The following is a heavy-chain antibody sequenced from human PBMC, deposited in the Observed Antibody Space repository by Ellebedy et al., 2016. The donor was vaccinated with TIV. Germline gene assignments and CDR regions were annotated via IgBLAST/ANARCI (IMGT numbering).Heavy chain of an antibody. V-gene: IGHV4-59*12. CDR2: IYYSGST. J-gene: IGHJ3*02. CDR3: ATNGQHDAFDI. D-gene: IGHD2-8*01. CDR1: GGSISYYF. Sequence: GSLRLSCTVSGGSISYYFWSWIRHSPGQGLEWIGNIYYSGSTNYNPSLKTKSRVTMSIDPSKNQFSLRLSSVTAADTAVYYCATNGQHDAFDIWGQGTRVSVSS.